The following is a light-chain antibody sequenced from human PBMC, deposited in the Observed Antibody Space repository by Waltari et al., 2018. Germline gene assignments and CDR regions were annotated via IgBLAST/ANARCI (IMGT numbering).Light chain of an antibody. CDR3: QQYYSYPFT. Sequence: AIRMTQSPSSLSASTGDRVTITCRGSQGFSSYLAWYQQKPGKAPKLLIYAASTLQSGVPSRFSGSGSGTDFTLTISCLQSEDFATYYCQQYYSYPFTFGGGTKVEIK. V-gene: IGKV1-8*01. CDR1: QGFSSY. CDR2: AAS. J-gene: IGKJ4*01.